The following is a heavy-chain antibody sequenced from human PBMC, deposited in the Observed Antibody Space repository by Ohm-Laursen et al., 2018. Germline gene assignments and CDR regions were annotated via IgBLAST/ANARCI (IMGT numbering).Heavy chain of an antibody. J-gene: IGHJ4*02. D-gene: IGHD5-24*01. CDR1: GFTVGNNY. CDR3: ARGPSGTATIG. CDR2: IYSGGST. V-gene: IGHV3-66*01. Sequence: SLRLSCAASGFTVGNNYMSWVRQAPGKGLEWVSFIYSGGSTYYADSVKGRFTTSRDNSKNTLYLQMNSLRAEDTAVYYCARGPSGTATIGRGQGTLVTVSS.